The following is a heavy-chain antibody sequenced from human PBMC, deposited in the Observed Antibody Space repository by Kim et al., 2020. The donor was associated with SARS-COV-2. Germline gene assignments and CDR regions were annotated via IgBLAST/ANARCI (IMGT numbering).Heavy chain of an antibody. CDR2: ISSTSTNT. J-gene: IGHJ6*02. D-gene: IGHD4-4*01. V-gene: IGHV3-11*06. CDR3: ARDTTTAAAVYYYYYGIDV. Sequence: GGSLRLSCAASGFTFSDYFMTWIRQAPGKGLEWLSYISSTSTNTYYADSVKGRFTISRDKAKNSLYLQMNSLRAEDTAVYYCARDTTTAAAVYYYYYGIDVWGQGTTVTVSS. CDR1: GFTFSDYF.